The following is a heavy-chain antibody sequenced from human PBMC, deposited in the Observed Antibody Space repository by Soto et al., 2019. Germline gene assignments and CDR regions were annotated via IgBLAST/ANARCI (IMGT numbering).Heavy chain of an antibody. CDR1: GGSISSYY. CDR2: IYYSGST. D-gene: IGHD2-2*01. J-gene: IGHJ6*03. Sequence: KPSETLSLTCTVSGGSISSYYWSWIRQPPGKGLEWIGYIYYSGSTSYNPSLKSRVTISVDTSKNQFSLKLSSVTAADTAVYYCVRYIGYCSSTSCLNAYMDVWGKGTTVTVSS. CDR3: VRYIGYCSSTSCLNAYMDV. V-gene: IGHV4-59*08.